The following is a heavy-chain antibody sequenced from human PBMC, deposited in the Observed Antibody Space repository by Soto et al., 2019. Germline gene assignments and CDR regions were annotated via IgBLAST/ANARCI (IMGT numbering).Heavy chain of an antibody. CDR1: GGSISSSSYY. V-gene: IGHV4-39*01. CDR2: IYYSGST. J-gene: IGHJ6*02. CDR3: ASQQLVHYYYGMDV. Sequence: QLQLQESGPGLVKPSETLSLTCTVSGGSISSSSYYWGWIRQPPGKGLEWIGSIYYSGSTYYNPSLQSRVTISVDPSKNQFSLKLSSVTAADTAVYYCASQQLVHYYYGMDVWGQGTTVTVSS. D-gene: IGHD6-13*01.